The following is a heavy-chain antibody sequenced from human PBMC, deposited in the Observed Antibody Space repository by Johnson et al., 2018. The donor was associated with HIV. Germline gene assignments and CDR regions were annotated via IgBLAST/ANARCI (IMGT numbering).Heavy chain of an antibody. J-gene: IGHJ3*02. D-gene: IGHD5/OR15-5a*01. CDR3: VRLMTRESTDAFDI. CDR2: ISYDASNK. CDR1: GFTFSSYA. Sequence: QVQLVEPGGGVVQPGRSLRLSCAASGFTFSSYAMHWVRQAPGKGLEWVAVISYDASNKYYADSVKGRFTISRDNSKNTLFLEMNSLRAEDTAVYYCVRLMTRESTDAFDIWGQGTMVTVSS. V-gene: IGHV3-30*04.